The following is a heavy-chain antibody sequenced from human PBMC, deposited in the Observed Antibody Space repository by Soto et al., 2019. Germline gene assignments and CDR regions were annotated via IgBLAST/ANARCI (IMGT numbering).Heavy chain of an antibody. Sequence: QVQLVQSGAEVKKPGASVKVSCKASGYTFTSYYMHWVRQAPGQGLEWMGIINPSGGNTSYAQKFQGRVTMTRDTSTSTVYMELSSLRSEDTAVYYCASTMTTVANFDYWGQGTLVTVSS. D-gene: IGHD4-17*01. CDR3: ASTMTTVANFDY. J-gene: IGHJ4*02. V-gene: IGHV1-46*01. CDR2: INPSGGNT. CDR1: GYTFTSYY.